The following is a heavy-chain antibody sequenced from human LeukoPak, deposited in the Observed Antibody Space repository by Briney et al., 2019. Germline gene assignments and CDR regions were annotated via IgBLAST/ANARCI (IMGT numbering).Heavy chain of an antibody. CDR2: MNPNSGNT. CDR3: ARGRPRRVCPSCLDY. Sequence: ASVKVSCKASGGSFNNYVINWVRQATGQGLEWMGWMNPNSGNTGYAQKFQGRVTMTRNTSISTAYMELSSLRSEDTAVYYCARGRPRRVCPSCLDYWGQGTLVTVSS. D-gene: IGHD6-13*01. CDR1: GGSFNNYV. J-gene: IGHJ4*02. V-gene: IGHV1-8*02.